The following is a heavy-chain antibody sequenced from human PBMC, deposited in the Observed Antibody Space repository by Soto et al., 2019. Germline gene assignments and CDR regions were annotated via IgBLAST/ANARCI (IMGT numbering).Heavy chain of an antibody. J-gene: IGHJ3*01. CDR1: GFIFTNYA. V-gene: IGHV3-23*01. D-gene: IGHD5-12*01. CDR2: IGGRGNSA. Sequence: PGGSLRRSCAASGFIFTNYAMNWARQAPGKGLEWVSVIGGRGNSAYYADSVQGRFTISRDNSKNTLSLQMSSLTADDTAIYYCVREGRGSFDFWGRGTMVTVSS. CDR3: VREGRGSFDF.